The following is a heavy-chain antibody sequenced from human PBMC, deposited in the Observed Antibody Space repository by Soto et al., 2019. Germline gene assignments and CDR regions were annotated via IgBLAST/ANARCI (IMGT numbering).Heavy chain of an antibody. CDR3: ARGMRYFDWLYYYGMDV. D-gene: IGHD3-9*01. V-gene: IGHV4-34*01. Sequence: PSETLSLTCAVYGGSFSGYYWIWIRQPPGKGLEWIGEINHSGSTNYNPSLKSRVTISVDTSKNQFSLKLSSVTAADTAVYYCARGMRYFDWLYYYGMDVWGQGTTVTVSS. CDR1: GGSFSGYY. J-gene: IGHJ6*02. CDR2: INHSGST.